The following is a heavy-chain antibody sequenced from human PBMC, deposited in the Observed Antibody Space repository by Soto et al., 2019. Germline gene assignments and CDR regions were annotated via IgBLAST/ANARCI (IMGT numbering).Heavy chain of an antibody. V-gene: IGHV3-49*03. J-gene: IGHJ5*02. D-gene: IGHD6-13*01. CDR2: IRSKAYGGTT. CDR3: TRDFLQQLAPGWFDP. CDR1: GFTFGDYD. Sequence: GGSLRLSCTASGFTFGDYDMSWFRQAPGKGLEWVGFIRSKAYGGTTEYAASVKGRFTISKDDSKSIAYLQMNSLKTEDTAVYYCTRDFLQQLAPGWFDPWGQGTLVTVSS.